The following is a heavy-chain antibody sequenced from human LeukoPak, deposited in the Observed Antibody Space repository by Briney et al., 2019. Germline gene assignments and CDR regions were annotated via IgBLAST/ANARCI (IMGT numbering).Heavy chain of an antibody. D-gene: IGHD2-2*01. J-gene: IGHJ4*02. CDR2: IRSKAYGGTT. Sequence: GGSLRLSCTASGFTFGDYAMSWFRQAPGKGLEWVGFIRSKAYGGTTEYAASVKGRFTISRDDSKSIAYLQMNSLKTEDTAVYYCTRGRCSSTSCYGQDHWGQGTLVTVSS. V-gene: IGHV3-49*03. CDR3: TRGRCSSTSCYGQDH. CDR1: GFTFGDYA.